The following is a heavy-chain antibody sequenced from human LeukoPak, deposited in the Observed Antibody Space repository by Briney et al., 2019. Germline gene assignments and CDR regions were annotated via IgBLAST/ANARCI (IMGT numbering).Heavy chain of an antibody. CDR3: ARGPIPGYSSGWYYYYYGMDV. Sequence: ASVKVSCKASGYTFTSYDINWVRQATGQGLEWMGWMNPNSGNTGYAQKFQGRVTMTRNTSISTAYMELSSLRSEDTAVYYCARGPIPGYSSGWYYYYYGMDVWGQGTTVTVSS. CDR2: MNPNSGNT. V-gene: IGHV1-8*02. CDR1: GYTFTSYD. J-gene: IGHJ6*02. D-gene: IGHD6-19*01.